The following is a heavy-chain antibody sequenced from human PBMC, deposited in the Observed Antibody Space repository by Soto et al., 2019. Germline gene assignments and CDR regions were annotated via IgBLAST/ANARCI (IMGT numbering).Heavy chain of an antibody. CDR1: GFSFSSYA. Sequence: GGSLRLSCVASGFSFSSYAMSWVRQAPGKGLEWVSGISGSGFTYYADSVKGRFTISRDNSKNTLYLQMNSLRAEDTAVYYCALPPQYSGYDFGYFDYWGQGTLVTVSS. CDR3: ALPPQYSGYDFGYFDY. D-gene: IGHD5-12*01. J-gene: IGHJ4*02. V-gene: IGHV3-23*01. CDR2: ISGSGFT.